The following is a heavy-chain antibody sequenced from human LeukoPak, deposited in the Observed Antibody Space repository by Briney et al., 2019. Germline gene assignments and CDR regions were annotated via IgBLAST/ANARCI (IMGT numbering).Heavy chain of an antibody. CDR3: ARSGDSSAYYSF. Sequence: PSETLSLTCTVSGASIRSHHWTWIRQPPGKGLEWIGNVYYVGSTSYSPSLKSRVTISLDTSKNQFSLEMYSVTAADTAVYYCARSGDSSAYYSFWGQGILVTVSS. CDR1: GASIRSHH. V-gene: IGHV4-59*11. D-gene: IGHD3-22*01. CDR2: VYYVGST. J-gene: IGHJ4*02.